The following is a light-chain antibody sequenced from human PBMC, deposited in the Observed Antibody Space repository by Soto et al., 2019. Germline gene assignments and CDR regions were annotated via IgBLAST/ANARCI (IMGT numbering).Light chain of an antibody. CDR3: SSYTSGSTLYV. CDR1: SSDVGSYNY. Sequence: QSALTQPASVSGSPGQSITISFTGTSSDVGSYNYVSWYQHHPGKAPRLMIYASSNRPSGVSHRFSGSRSGNTASLTISGLQAEDEADYYCSSYTSGSTLYVFGTGTKVTV. V-gene: IGLV2-14*01. J-gene: IGLJ1*01. CDR2: ASS.